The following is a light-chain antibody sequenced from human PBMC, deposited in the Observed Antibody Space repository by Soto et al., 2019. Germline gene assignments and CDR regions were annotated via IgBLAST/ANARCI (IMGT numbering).Light chain of an antibody. Sequence: DIQMTQSPSSLSASVGDRVTITCRASQYISSYVNWYQQKPGKAPKFLIYGASDLQRGVPSRFSGSVSGTDFTLTINSLQPEDFATYYCQQSYSRPLTFGPGTKVDIK. CDR1: QYISSY. CDR2: GAS. J-gene: IGKJ3*01. V-gene: IGKV1-39*01. CDR3: QQSYSRPLT.